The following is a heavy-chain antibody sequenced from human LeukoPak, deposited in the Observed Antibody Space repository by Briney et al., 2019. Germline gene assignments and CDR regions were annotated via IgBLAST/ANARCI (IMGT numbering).Heavy chain of an antibody. J-gene: IGHJ3*02. Sequence: GGSLRLSCAASGFTFSSYAMSWVRQAPGKGLEWVSSISGSGTNTYYADSVKGRFTISRDNSKNTLYLQMNSPRAEDTAVYYCAKAHGLQSATSNYAFHIWGQGTMVTVSS. CDR3: AKAHGLQSATSNYAFHI. D-gene: IGHD1-1*01. V-gene: IGHV3-23*01. CDR1: GFTFSSYA. CDR2: ISGSGTNT.